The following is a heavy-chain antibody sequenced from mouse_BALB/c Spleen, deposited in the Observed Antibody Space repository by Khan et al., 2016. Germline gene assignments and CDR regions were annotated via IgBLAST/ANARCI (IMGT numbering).Heavy chain of an antibody. D-gene: IGHD2-3*01. CDR2: IIYSGST. V-gene: IGHV3-2*02. CDR3: ASDGPNYAMDY. CDR1: GYSITSDYA. Sequence: EVKLLESGPGLMKPSQSLSLTCIVTGYSITSDYAWNWIRQFPGNKLEWMGYIIYSGSTTYTPSLKSRISITRDTSKNQFFLQLNSVTIEDTATYYCASDGPNYAMDYWGQGTSVTVSS. J-gene: IGHJ4*01.